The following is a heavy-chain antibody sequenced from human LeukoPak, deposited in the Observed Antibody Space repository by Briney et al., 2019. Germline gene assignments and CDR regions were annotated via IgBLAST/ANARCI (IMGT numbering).Heavy chain of an antibody. Sequence: GGSLRLSCAASGFIFSGSAMHWVRQASGKGLEWVGRIRSKADSYATAYGASVKGRFTISRDDSKNTAYLQMNSLKSEDTAAYYCTRLKGSGSSYDYFYSGMDVWGQGTTVTVSS. V-gene: IGHV3-73*01. J-gene: IGHJ6*02. CDR1: GFIFSGSA. CDR2: IRSKADSYAT. D-gene: IGHD3-10*01. CDR3: TRLKGSGSSYDYFYSGMDV.